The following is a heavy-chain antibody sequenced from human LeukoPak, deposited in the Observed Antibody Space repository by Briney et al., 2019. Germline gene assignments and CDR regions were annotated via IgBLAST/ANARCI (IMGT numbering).Heavy chain of an antibody. CDR1: GLTFSSYA. CDR2: ISGSGGST. V-gene: IGHV3-23*01. CDR3: AKVGKQWLVRDL. D-gene: IGHD6-19*01. Sequence: GGSLRLSCATSGLTFSSYAMTWVRQAPGKGLEWVSGISGSGGSTDYADSVKGRFTISRDNSKNTLYLQMNSLRAEDTAVYYCAKVGKQWLVRDLWGQGTLVTVSS. J-gene: IGHJ4*02.